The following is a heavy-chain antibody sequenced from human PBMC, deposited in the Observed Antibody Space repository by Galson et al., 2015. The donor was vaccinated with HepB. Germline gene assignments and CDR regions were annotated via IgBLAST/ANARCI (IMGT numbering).Heavy chain of an antibody. D-gene: IGHD3-16*01. CDR1: GFIFRYHD. CDR3: VKEGSWFGGDWFDP. Sequence: SLRLSCAGSGFIFRYHDMAWIRQAPGRGLEWVSGINGRGSTRSYSDAVKGRFSISRDNSKDTVFLQMDNLRAEDTAVYYCVKEGSWFGGDWFDPWGQGALVTVS. J-gene: IGHJ5*02. CDR2: INGRGSTR. V-gene: IGHV3-23*01.